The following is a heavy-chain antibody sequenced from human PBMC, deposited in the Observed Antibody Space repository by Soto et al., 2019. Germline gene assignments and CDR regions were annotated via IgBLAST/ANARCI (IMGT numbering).Heavy chain of an antibody. V-gene: IGHV1-69*13. J-gene: IGHJ4*02. Sequence: SVKVSCKASGGTFSSYAISWVRQAPGQGLEWMGGIIPIFGTANYAQKFQGRVTITADESTSTAYIELSSLRSEDTAVYYCARGGGFIAAAGFFSYWGQGTLVTVSS. D-gene: IGHD6-13*01. CDR1: GGTFSSYA. CDR3: ARGGGFIAAAGFFSY. CDR2: IIPIFGTA.